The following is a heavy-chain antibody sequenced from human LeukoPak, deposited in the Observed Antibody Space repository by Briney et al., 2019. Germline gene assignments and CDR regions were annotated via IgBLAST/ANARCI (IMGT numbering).Heavy chain of an antibody. CDR3: ATYTQSGAQGISDY. CDR2: IHPSDGDT. D-gene: IGHD3-10*01. J-gene: IGHJ4*02. V-gene: IGHV1-46*01. CDR1: GYTFTNFY. Sequence: ASAKVSCTASGYTFTNFYMHWVRQVPGQGLEWMGLIHPSDGDTKYAQEFQDRVTMTRDTSTSTVYMELSSLRFEDTAVYYCATYTQSGAQGISDYWGQGTLVTVSS.